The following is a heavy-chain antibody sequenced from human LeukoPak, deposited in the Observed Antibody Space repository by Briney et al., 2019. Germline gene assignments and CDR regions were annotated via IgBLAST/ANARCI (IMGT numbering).Heavy chain of an antibody. CDR2: IYHSGST. J-gene: IGHJ3*02. V-gene: IGHV4-4*02. Sequence: PSGTLSLTCAASGGSISSSNWWSWVRQPPGKGLEWIGEIYHSGSTNYNPSLKSRVTISVDKSKNQFSLKLSSVTAADTAVYYCARAGQWLVPGAFDIWGQGTMVTVSS. CDR1: GGSISSSNW. CDR3: ARAGQWLVPGAFDI. D-gene: IGHD6-19*01.